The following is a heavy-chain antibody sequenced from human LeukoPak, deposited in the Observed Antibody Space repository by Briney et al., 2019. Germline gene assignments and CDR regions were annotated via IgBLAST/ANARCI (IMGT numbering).Heavy chain of an antibody. Sequence: ASVKVSCKASGYTFTSYDINWVRQATGQGLEWMGWMNLNSGNTGYAQKFQGRVTITRNTSISTAYMELSSLRSEDTAVYYCARDPNHIAANWFDPWGQGTLVTVSS. CDR2: MNLNSGNT. D-gene: IGHD6-13*01. CDR1: GYTFTSYD. V-gene: IGHV1-8*03. CDR3: ARDPNHIAANWFDP. J-gene: IGHJ5*02.